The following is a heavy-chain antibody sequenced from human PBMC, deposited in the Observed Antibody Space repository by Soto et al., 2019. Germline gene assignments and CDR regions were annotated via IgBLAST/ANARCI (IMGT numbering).Heavy chain of an antibody. CDR1: GYPFTSYY. J-gene: IGHJ4*02. CDR2: INPSSGST. Sequence: ASVKVSCKASGYPFTSYYVHWVRQAPGQGLEWMGFINPSSGSTSYAQKFQGRVTMTRDTSISTAYMELSRLRSDDTAVYYCAREGYCSSTSCYIDKYWGQGTLVTVSS. V-gene: IGHV1-46*01. CDR3: AREGYCSSTSCYIDKY. D-gene: IGHD2-2*02.